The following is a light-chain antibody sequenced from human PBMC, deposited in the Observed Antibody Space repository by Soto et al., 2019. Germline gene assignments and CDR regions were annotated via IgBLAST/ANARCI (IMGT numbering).Light chain of an antibody. J-gene: IGKJ3*01. CDR3: MQALQPRT. Sequence: DIVMTQSPLSLPVTPGEPASISCRSSQSLLHSNGYNYLDWYLQKPGQSPQLLIYLGSNRAAGVPDRLSGSGSGTDFTLKISRVEAEDVGVYYCMQALQPRTFGPGTKVDFK. CDR1: QSLLHSNGYNY. V-gene: IGKV2-28*01. CDR2: LGS.